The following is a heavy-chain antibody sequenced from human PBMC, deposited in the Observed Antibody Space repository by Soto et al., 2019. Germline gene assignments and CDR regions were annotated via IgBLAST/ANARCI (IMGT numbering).Heavy chain of an antibody. D-gene: IGHD6-13*01. J-gene: IGHJ4*02. CDR3: AKWQQLK. CDR1: GFNFKYYT. V-gene: IGHV3-21*01. Sequence: GGSLRLSCVGSGFNFKYYTMTWVRQAPGKGLEWVASIGVNVGHIFYADSVKGRFTISRDDSKKTLFLQMNSLKVEDTAVYYCAKWQQLKWGQGTLVTVSS. CDR2: IGVNVGHI.